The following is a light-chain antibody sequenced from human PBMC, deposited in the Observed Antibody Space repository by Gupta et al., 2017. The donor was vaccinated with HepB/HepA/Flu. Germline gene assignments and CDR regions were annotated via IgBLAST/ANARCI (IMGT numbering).Light chain of an antibody. Sequence: EIVLTQSPGTLSLSPGERATLSCRASQSVSSSYLAWYQQKPGQAPRLLIYGASSRATGIPDSFSGSGSGTDFTLTISRLEPEDFAVYYCQQYGSSMCSFGQGTKLEIK. CDR2: GAS. J-gene: IGKJ2*04. CDR1: QSVSSSY. CDR3: QQYGSSMCS. V-gene: IGKV3-20*01.